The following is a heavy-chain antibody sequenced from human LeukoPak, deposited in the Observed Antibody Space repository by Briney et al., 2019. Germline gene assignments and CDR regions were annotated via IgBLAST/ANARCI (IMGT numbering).Heavy chain of an antibody. CDR3: AKITIFCLDP. J-gene: IGHJ5*02. Sequence: PGGSLRLSCGASGFTFSSHAMTWVRQAPGKGLEWVSAISGSGGSTYYADSVKGRFTISRDNSKNTLYLQMNSLRAEDTAVYYCAKITIFCLDPWGQGTLVTVSS. CDR1: GFTFSSHA. D-gene: IGHD3-9*01. CDR2: ISGSGGST. V-gene: IGHV3-23*01.